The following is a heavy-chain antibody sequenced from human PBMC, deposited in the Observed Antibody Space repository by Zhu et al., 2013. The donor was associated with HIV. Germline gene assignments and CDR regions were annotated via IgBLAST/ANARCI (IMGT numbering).Heavy chain of an antibody. CDR1: GYTFTGYG. Sequence: QVQLVQSGAEVKKPGASVKVSCKASGYTFTGYGISWVRQAPGQGLEWMGWISAYNGNTNYAQKLQGRVTMTTDTSTSTAYMELRSLRSDDTAVYYCARAYYYYDSSGYLSEDYWGQGTLVTVSS. V-gene: IGHV1-18*01. CDR3: ARAYYYYDSSGYLSEDY. CDR2: ISAYNGNT. J-gene: IGHJ4*02. D-gene: IGHD3-22*01.